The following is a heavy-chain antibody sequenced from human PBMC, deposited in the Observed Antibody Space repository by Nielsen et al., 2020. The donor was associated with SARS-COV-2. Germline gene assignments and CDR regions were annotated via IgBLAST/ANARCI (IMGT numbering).Heavy chain of an antibody. Sequence: GGSLRLSCAASGFTFDDYAMHWVRQAPGKGLEWVSGISWNSDSIGYADSVKGRFTISRDNAKNSLYLQMNSLRAEDTALYYCAKDISEPDSSTGPLYFDLWGRGTLVTVSS. CDR1: GFTFDDYA. CDR2: ISWNSDSI. V-gene: IGHV3-9*01. CDR3: AKDISEPDSSTGPLYFDL. D-gene: IGHD6-13*01. J-gene: IGHJ2*01.